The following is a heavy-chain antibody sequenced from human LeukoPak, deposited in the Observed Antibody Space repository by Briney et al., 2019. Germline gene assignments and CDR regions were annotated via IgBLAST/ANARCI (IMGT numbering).Heavy chain of an antibody. CDR3: ARDMGISGYGY. CDR2: INPSGGST. CDR1: GYTFTSYD. V-gene: IGHV1-46*01. D-gene: IGHD5-12*01. J-gene: IGHJ4*02. Sequence: ASVKVSCKASGYTFTSYDINWVRQAPGQGLEWMGIINPSGGSTSYAQKFQGRVTMTRDTSTSTVYMELSSLRSEDTAVYYCARDMGISGYGYWGQGTLVTVSS.